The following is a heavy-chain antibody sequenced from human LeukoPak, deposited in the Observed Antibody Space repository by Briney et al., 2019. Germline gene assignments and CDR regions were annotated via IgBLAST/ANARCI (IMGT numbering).Heavy chain of an antibody. Sequence: SETLSLTCTVSGGSISSSSYYWGWIRQPPGKGLEWIGSIYYSGSTYYNPSLKSRVTLSVDTSKNQFSLKLSSVTAADTAVYYCASQLYYYGSGSYYPVWGQGTTVTVSS. CDR3: ASQLYYYGSGSYYPV. J-gene: IGHJ6*02. D-gene: IGHD3-10*01. CDR2: IYYSGST. CDR1: GGSISSSSYY. V-gene: IGHV4-39*01.